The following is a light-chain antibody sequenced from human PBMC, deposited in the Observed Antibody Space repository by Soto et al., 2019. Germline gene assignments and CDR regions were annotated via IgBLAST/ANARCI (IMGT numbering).Light chain of an antibody. Sequence: QSALTQPASVSGSPGQSITISCTGTSSDVGGYSYVSWYQQHPGKTPKLMIYEVSNRPSGVSHRFSGSKSGNTASLTISGLQTEDEADYYCSSFSSITREVFGGGTKRTVL. CDR3: SSFSSITREV. J-gene: IGLJ2*01. V-gene: IGLV2-14*01. CDR1: SSDVGGYSY. CDR2: EVS.